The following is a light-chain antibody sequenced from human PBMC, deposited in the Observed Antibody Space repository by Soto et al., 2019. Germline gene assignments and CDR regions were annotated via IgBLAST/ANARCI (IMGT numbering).Light chain of an antibody. CDR3: CSYAGSYTVL. J-gene: IGLJ2*01. CDR2: DVS. V-gene: IGLV2-11*01. CDR1: SSDVGGYKY. Sequence: QSALTQPRLVSGSPGQSATISCTGTSSDVGGYKYVSWYQQHPGKVPNLIIYDVSERPSGVPDRFSGSKSGNTASLSISGLQAEDEADYYCCSYAGSYTVLFGGGTKVTVL.